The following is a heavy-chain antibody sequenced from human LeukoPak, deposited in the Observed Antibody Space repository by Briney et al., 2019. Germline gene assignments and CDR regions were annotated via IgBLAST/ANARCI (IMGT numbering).Heavy chain of an antibody. D-gene: IGHD4-11*01. CDR1: GYTFTGYY. CDR2: INPNSGGT. Sequence: ASVKVSCKASGYTFTGYYMHWVRQAPGQGLEWMGWINPNSGGTNYAQKFQGRVTMTRDTSISTAYMELSRLRSEDTAVYYCARGRRATDSNYVVVFNDAFDIWGQGTMVTVSS. J-gene: IGHJ3*02. CDR3: ARGRRATDSNYVVVFNDAFDI. V-gene: IGHV1-2*02.